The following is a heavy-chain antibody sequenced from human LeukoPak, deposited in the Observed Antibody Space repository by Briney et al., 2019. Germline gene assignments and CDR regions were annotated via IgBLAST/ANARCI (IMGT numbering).Heavy chain of an antibody. CDR3: ARVSSSSWYGDYFDY. Sequence: ASVKVSCKASGYTFTSYGISWVRQAPGQGLEWMGWISAHNGNTNYAQKLQGRVTMTTDTSTSTAYMELRSLRSDDTAVYYCARVSSSSWYGDYFDYWGQGTLVTVSS. J-gene: IGHJ4*02. D-gene: IGHD6-13*01. V-gene: IGHV1-18*01. CDR1: GYTFTSYG. CDR2: ISAHNGNT.